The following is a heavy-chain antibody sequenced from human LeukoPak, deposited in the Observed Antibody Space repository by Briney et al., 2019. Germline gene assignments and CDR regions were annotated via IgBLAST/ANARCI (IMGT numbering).Heavy chain of an antibody. D-gene: IGHD3-3*01. J-gene: IGHJ6*03. CDR3: ARASRITIFGVVPSGRDYNYYYMDV. CDR1: GGSFSGYY. Sequence: PSETLSLTCAVYGGSFSGYYWSWIRQPPGKGLEWIGEINHSGSTNYNPSLKSRVTISVDTSKNQFSLKLSSVTAADTAVYYCARASRITIFGVVPSGRDYNYYYMDVWGKGTTVTVSS. CDR2: INHSGST. V-gene: IGHV4-34*01.